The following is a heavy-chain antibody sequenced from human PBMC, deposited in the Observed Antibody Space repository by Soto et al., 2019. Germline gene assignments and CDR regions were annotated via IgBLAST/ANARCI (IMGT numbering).Heavy chain of an antibody. CDR2: IYHSGST. D-gene: IGHD6-13*01. CDR1: GYSISSGYY. V-gene: IGHV4-38-2*01. CDR3: AKSPGLAAAGWFDP. Sequence: SETLSLTCAVSGYSISSGYYWGWIRQPPGKGLEWIGGIYHSGSTYYNPSLKSRVTISVDTSKNQFSLKLSSVTAADTAVYYCAKSPGLAAAGWFDPWGQGTLVTVSS. J-gene: IGHJ5*02.